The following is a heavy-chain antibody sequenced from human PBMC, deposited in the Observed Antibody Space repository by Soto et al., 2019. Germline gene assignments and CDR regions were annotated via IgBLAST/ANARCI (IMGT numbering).Heavy chain of an antibody. CDR3: ARVGQWLVSGGDY. CDR2: INHSGST. Sequence: SETLSLTCADYGGSFSGYYWSWIRQPPGKGLEWIGEINHSGSTNYNPSLKSRVTISVDTSKNQFSLKLSSVTAADTAVYYCARVGQWLVSGGDYWGQGTLVTVSS. J-gene: IGHJ4*02. V-gene: IGHV4-34*01. D-gene: IGHD6-19*01. CDR1: GGSFSGYY.